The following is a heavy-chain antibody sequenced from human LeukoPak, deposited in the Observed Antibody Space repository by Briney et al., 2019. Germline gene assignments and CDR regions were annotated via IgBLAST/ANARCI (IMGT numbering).Heavy chain of an antibody. J-gene: IGHJ4*02. CDR2: ISPSGSYT. CDR1: GFIFSDFH. D-gene: IGHD5/OR15-5a*01. CDR3: AGDQVSAVFDY. Sequence: PGGSLRLSCAGSGFIFSDFHMNWIRQAPGKGLEWLAYISPSGSYTTYGDSVKGRFVISRDNTKHSVSLQMDSLRAEDTAVYFCAGDQVSAVFDYWGQGARVTVSS. V-gene: IGHV3-11*05.